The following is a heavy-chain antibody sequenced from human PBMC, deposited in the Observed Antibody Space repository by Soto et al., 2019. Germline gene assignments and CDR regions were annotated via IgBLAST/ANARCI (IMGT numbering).Heavy chain of an antibody. CDR3: ARDGRIAAPTPLGGDYYYGMDV. J-gene: IGHJ6*02. CDR1: GGSISSGGYY. CDR2: IYYSGST. D-gene: IGHD6-6*01. V-gene: IGHV4-31*03. Sequence: QVQLQESGPGLVKPSQTLSLTCTVSGGSISSGGYYWSWIRQHPGKGLEWIGYIYYSGSTYYNPSLKSRVTISVDTSKNQFSLKLSSVTAADTAVYYCARDGRIAAPTPLGGDYYYGMDVWGQGTTVTVSS.